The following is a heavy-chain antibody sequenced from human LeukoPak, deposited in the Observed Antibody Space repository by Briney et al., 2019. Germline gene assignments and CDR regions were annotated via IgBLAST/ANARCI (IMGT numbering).Heavy chain of an antibody. V-gene: IGHV1-24*01. D-gene: IGHD6-13*01. Sequence: GASVKVSCEASGFTFSSYYIHWVRQAPGKGLEWMGGFDPEDGETIYAQKFQGRVTMTEDTSTDTAYMELSSLRSEDTAVYYCATSDPPSSWGQGTLVTVSS. CDR2: FDPEDGET. CDR3: ATSDPPSS. CDR1: GFTFSSYY. J-gene: IGHJ4*02.